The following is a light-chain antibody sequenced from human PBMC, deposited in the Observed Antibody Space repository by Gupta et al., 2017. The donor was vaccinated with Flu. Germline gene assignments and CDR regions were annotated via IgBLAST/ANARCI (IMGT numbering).Light chain of an antibody. Sequence: QSALTQPASVSGSPGQLIPIPCPGTSRDVGGYNYVSWYQQHPGKAPKLMIYEVSKRPSGVSNRFSGSKSGNRASLTISGLQAEDEADYYCSSYTSSSTLWVFGGGTKLTVL. CDR3: SSYTSSSTLWV. CDR2: EVS. V-gene: IGLV2-14*01. CDR1: SRDVGGYNY. J-gene: IGLJ3*02.